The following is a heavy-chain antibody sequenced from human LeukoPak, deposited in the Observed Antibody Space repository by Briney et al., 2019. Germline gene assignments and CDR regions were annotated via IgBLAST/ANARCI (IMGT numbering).Heavy chain of an antibody. CDR2: IYYSGST. V-gene: IGHV4-30-4*01. D-gene: IGHD5-18*01. CDR3: AKMRSGYNYGPIDY. J-gene: IGHJ4*02. CDR1: GGSISSGDYY. Sequence: SETLSLTCTVSGGSISSGDYYWSWIRQPPGKGLEWIGYIYYSGSTYYNPSLKSRVTISVDTSKSQFSLKLSSVTAADTAVYYCAKMRSGYNYGPIDYWGQGTLVTVSS.